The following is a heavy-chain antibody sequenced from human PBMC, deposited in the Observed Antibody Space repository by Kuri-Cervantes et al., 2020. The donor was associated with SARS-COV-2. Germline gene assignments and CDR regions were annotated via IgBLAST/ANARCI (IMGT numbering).Heavy chain of an antibody. J-gene: IGHJ6*02. Sequence: GGSLRLSCVASGFTFNSYAMTWVRQAPGKGLEWVPAISGSGGSTYYADSVKGRFTISRDNSKNTLYLQMNSLRAEDTAVYYCAKAMITFGGVNYYYGMDVWGQGTTVTVSS. D-gene: IGHD3-16*01. CDR2: ISGSGGST. V-gene: IGHV3-23*01. CDR1: GFTFNSYA. CDR3: AKAMITFGGVNYYYGMDV.